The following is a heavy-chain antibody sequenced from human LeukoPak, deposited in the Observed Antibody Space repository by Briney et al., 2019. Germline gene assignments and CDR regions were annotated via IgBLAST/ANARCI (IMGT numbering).Heavy chain of an antibody. CDR2: ISSSSSYI. J-gene: IGHJ4*02. V-gene: IGHV3-21*01. D-gene: IGHD6-13*01. CDR3: APGASIAAAGTKGHYFDY. Sequence: PGGSLRLSCAASGFTFCSYSMNWVRQAPGKGLEWVSSISSSSSYIYYADSVKGRFTISRDNAKNLLYLQMNSLRAEDTAVYYCAPGASIAAAGTKGHYFDYWGQGTLVTVSS. CDR1: GFTFCSYS.